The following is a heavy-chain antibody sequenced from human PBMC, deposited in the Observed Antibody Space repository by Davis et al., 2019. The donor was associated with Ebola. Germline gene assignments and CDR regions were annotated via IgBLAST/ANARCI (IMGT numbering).Heavy chain of an antibody. CDR3: ARGLWGDTDY. Sequence: GESLKISCAASGFTFRYYYMSWIRQAPGKGLEWLSYISCSSGTIYYADSVKGRFTISRDNAKNSLYLQMNSLRAEDTAVYYCARGLWGDTDYWGQGTLVTVSS. J-gene: IGHJ4*02. CDR1: GFTFRYYY. CDR2: ISCSSGTI. D-gene: IGHD5-18*01. V-gene: IGHV3-11*04.